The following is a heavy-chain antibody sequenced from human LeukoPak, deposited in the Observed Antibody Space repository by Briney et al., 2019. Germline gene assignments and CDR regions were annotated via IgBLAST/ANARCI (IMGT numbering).Heavy chain of an antibody. Sequence: GGSLRLSCAASGFTFSSYSMNWVRQAPGKGLEWVSAISGSGGSTYYADSVKGRFTISRDNSKNTLYLQMNSLRAEDTAVYYCAKDSGMVITEYFQHWGQGTLVTVSS. V-gene: IGHV3-23*01. CDR3: AKDSGMVITEYFQH. J-gene: IGHJ1*01. CDR1: GFTFSSYS. CDR2: ISGSGGST. D-gene: IGHD3-3*01.